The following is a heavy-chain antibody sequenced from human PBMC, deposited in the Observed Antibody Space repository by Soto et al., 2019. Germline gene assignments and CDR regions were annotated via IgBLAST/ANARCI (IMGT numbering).Heavy chain of an antibody. CDR3: VRRHVSATGIDWFDP. CDR2: INAANGDT. J-gene: IGHJ5*02. D-gene: IGHD6-13*01. Sequence: AASVKVSCKASGYTFTSYGIHWVRQAPGQRLEWMGWINAANGDTKYSPKFQGRVTITGDTSASTAYMELSSLRSEDTAVYYCVRRHVSATGIDWFDPWGQGTLVTVSS. CDR1: GYTFTSYG. V-gene: IGHV1-3*01.